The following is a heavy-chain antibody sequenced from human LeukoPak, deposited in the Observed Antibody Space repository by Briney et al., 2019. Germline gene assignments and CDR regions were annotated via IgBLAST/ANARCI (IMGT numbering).Heavy chain of an antibody. CDR2: TYYRSKWYN. D-gene: IGHD2-21*02. CDR1: GDSFSSNSAA. CDR3: ARDQVGTANYYYYYYYMDV. V-gene: IGHV6-1*01. J-gene: IGHJ6*03. Sequence: SQTLSLTCAISGDSFSSNSAAWNWIRQSPSRGLEWLGRTYYRSKWYNDYAVSVKSRITINPDTSKNQFSLQLNSVTPEDTAVYYCARDQVGTANYYYYYYYMDVWGKGTTVTVSS.